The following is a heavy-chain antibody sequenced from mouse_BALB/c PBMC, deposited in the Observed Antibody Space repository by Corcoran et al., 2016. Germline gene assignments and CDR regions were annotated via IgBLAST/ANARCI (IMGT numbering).Heavy chain of an antibody. CDR1: GYTFTSYW. Sequence: QVQLQQSGAELAKPGASVKMSCKASGYTFTSYWMHWVKQRPGQGLEWIGYINPSTGYTKYNQKFKDKATLTADKSSSTAYMQLNSLTSEDSAVYCCARKVNYYYDAMECWGQRTSGTVSS. CDR2: INPSTGYT. V-gene: IGHV1-7*01. CDR3: ARKVNYYYDAMEC. D-gene: IGHD1-1*02. J-gene: IGHJ4*01.